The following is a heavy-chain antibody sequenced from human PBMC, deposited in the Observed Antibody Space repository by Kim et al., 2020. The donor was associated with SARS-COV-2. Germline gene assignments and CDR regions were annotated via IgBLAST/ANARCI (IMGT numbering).Heavy chain of an antibody. D-gene: IGHD2-15*01. J-gene: IGHJ6*02. V-gene: IGHV4-39*07. Sequence: SETLSLTCTVSGGSISSSSYYWGWIRQPPGKGLEWIGSIYYSGSTYYNPSLKSRVTISVDTSKNQFSLKLSSVTAADTAVYYCARDAMSLLPYYYYYGMDVWGQGTTVTVSS. CDR1: GGSISSSSYY. CDR2: IYYSGST. CDR3: ARDAMSLLPYYYYYGMDV.